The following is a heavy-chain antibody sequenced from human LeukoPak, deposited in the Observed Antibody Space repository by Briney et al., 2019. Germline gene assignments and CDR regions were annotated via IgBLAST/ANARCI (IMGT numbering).Heavy chain of an antibody. CDR3: ARAHVCSSTSCPQDYYYYYMDV. V-gene: IGHV1-69*05. CDR1: GYTFTGYY. CDR2: IIPIFGTA. J-gene: IGHJ6*03. D-gene: IGHD2-2*01. Sequence: SVKVSCKASGYTFTGYYMHWVRQAPGQGLEWMGGIIPIFGTANYAQKFQGRVTITTDESTSTAYMELSSLRSEDTAVYYCARAHVCSSTSCPQDYYYYYMDVWGKGTTVTVSS.